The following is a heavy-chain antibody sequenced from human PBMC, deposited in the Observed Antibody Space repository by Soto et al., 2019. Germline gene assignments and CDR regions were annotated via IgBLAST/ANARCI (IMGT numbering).Heavy chain of an antibody. CDR3: AREDYDSWSAPDY. CDR2: INPSGGST. Sequence: GASVKVSCKASGYTSTSYGISWVRQAPGQGLEWMGIINPSGGSTSYAQKFQGRVTMTRDTSTSTVYMELSSLRSEDTAVYYCAREDYDSWSAPDYWGQGPLVTVSS. D-gene: IGHD3-3*01. CDR1: GYTSTSYG. J-gene: IGHJ4*02. V-gene: IGHV1-46*01.